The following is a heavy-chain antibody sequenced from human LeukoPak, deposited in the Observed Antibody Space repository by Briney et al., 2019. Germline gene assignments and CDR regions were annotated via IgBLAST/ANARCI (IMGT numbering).Heavy chain of an antibody. J-gene: IGHJ4*02. CDR1: GGSISSSSYY. D-gene: IGHD4-17*01. V-gene: IGHV4-39*01. Sequence: SETLSLTCTVSGGSISSSSYYWGWIRQPPGKGLEWIGSIYYSGSTYYNPSLKSRVTISVDTSKNQFSLKLSSVTAADTAVYYCARRADYGDSNWGQGTLVTVSS. CDR3: ARRADYGDSN. CDR2: IYYSGST.